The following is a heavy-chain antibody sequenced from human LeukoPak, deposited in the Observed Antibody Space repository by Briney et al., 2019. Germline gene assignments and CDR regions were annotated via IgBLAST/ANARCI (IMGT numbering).Heavy chain of an antibody. D-gene: IGHD2-2*01. Sequence: GGSLRLSCAASGFTVSSNYMSWVRQAPGKGLEWVSVIYSGGSTYYADSVKGRFTISRDNSKNTLYLQMNSLRAEDTAVYYCAREVGYCSSTSCPPYYYYYYMDVWGKGTTVTISS. CDR1: GFTVSSNY. J-gene: IGHJ6*03. CDR2: IYSGGST. V-gene: IGHV3-66*01. CDR3: AREVGYCSSTSCPPYYYYYYMDV.